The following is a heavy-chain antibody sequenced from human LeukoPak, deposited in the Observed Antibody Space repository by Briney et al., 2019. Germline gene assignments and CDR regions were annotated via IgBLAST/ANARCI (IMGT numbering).Heavy chain of an antibody. Sequence: ASVKVSCKASGYTFTSYGISWVRQAPGQGLEWMGWISAYNGNTNYAQKLQGRVTMTTDTSTSTAYIELRSLRSDDTAVYYCARDPDLDCSGGSCYYNWFDPWGQGTLVTVSS. CDR2: ISAYNGNT. CDR3: ARDPDLDCSGGSCYYNWFDP. J-gene: IGHJ5*02. CDR1: GYTFTSYG. D-gene: IGHD2-15*01. V-gene: IGHV1-18*01.